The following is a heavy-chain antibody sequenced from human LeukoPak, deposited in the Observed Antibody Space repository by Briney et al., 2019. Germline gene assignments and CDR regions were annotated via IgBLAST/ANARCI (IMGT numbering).Heavy chain of an antibody. CDR2: IYHSGST. CDR1: GYSISSGYY. Sequence: SETLSLTCTVSGYSISSGYYWGWIRQPPGNGLEWIGSIYHSGSTYYNPALKRRVTISVDTSKNQFSLKLSSVAAADTAVYYCARGRYYFAYWGQGTLVTVSS. V-gene: IGHV4-38-2*02. CDR3: ARGRYYFAY. J-gene: IGHJ4*02.